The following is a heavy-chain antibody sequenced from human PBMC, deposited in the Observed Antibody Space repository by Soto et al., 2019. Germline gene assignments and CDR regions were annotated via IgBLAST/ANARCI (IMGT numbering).Heavy chain of an antibody. CDR3: ATGGYCSGTTCYNCFDY. J-gene: IGHJ5*01. CDR2: IYPGDSDT. CDR1: GYSFTTYW. D-gene: IGHD2-2*01. Sequence: PGESLKISCQGSGYSFTTYWIGWVRQMPGKGLEWMGIIYPGDSDTRYSPSFQDQVTISADKSISTAYLQWSSLKASDTAIYYCATGGYCSGTTCYNCFDYRRHLTLFTVS. V-gene: IGHV5-51*01.